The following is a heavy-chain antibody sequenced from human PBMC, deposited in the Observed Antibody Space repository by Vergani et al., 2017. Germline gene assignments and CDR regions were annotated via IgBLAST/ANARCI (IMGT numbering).Heavy chain of an antibody. CDR2: IYYSGST. CDR1: GGSLSNYY. V-gene: IGHV4-59*01. D-gene: IGHD1-26*01. Sequence: QVQLQESGPGLVKPSETLSLTCTVSGGSLSNYYWSWIRQPPGKGLEWIGYIYYSGSTNYNPSLKSRVTISVDTSKNQFSLKLSSVTAADTAVYYCARGGGSWGYWGQGTLVTVSS. CDR3: ARGGGSWGY. J-gene: IGHJ4*02.